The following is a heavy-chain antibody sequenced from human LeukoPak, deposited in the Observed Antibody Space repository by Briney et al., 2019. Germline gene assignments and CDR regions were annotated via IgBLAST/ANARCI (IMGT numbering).Heavy chain of an antibody. J-gene: IGHJ3*02. CDR1: GYPFSSYG. CDR3: ARRIAAAGTGASDI. Sequence: GASVKVSCKASGYPFSSYGINWVRQAPGQGLEWMGWISGYNGNTDYAQKFQGRVTMTTDTSTGTAYVELRSLRSDDTAVYYCARRIAAAGTGASDIWGQGTMVTVSS. V-gene: IGHV1-18*01. CDR2: ISGYNGNT. D-gene: IGHD6-13*01.